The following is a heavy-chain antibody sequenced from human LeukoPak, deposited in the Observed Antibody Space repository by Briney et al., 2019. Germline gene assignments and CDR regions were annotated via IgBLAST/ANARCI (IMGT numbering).Heavy chain of an antibody. CDR3: ARDLIPAYSSSSGGAWDY. D-gene: IGHD6-13*01. CDR1: GFTFSSFN. V-gene: IGHV3-21*01. J-gene: IGHJ4*02. Sequence: GGSLRLSCAASGFTFSSFNMNRVRQAPGKGLEWVSSIDTTSNYIHYGDSVRGRFTISRDNAKNSLYLQMNSLRVEDTAVYYCARDLIPAYSSSSGGAWDYWGQGTLVTVSS. CDR2: IDTTSNYI.